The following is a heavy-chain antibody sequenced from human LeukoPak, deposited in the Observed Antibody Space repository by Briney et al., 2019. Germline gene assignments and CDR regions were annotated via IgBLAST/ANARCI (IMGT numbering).Heavy chain of an antibody. J-gene: IGHJ5*02. Sequence: EASVKVSCKASGGTFSSYAISWVRQAPGQGLEWMGGIIPIFGTANYAQKFQGRVTITADESTSTAYMELSSLRSEDTAVYYCARDLKSSLRFDPWGQGTLVTVSS. V-gene: IGHV1-69*13. CDR1: GGTFSSYA. CDR2: IIPIFGTA. CDR3: ARDLKSSLRFDP. D-gene: IGHD1-26*01.